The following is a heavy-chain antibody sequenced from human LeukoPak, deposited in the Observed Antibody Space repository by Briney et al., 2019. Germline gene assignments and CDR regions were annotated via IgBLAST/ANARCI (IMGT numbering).Heavy chain of an antibody. J-gene: IGHJ5*02. Sequence: SETLSLTCAVYGESFSSYYWSWIRQPPGKGLEWIGEINHSGSTNYNPSLKSRVTISVDTSKNQFSLKLSSVTAADTAVYYCARGRRQWLLNNWFDPWGQGTLITVSS. D-gene: IGHD6-19*01. CDR2: INHSGST. CDR3: ARGRRQWLLNNWFDP. V-gene: IGHV4-34*01. CDR1: GESFSSYY.